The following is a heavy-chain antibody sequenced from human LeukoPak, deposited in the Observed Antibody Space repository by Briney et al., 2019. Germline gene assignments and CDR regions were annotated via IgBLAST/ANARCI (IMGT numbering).Heavy chain of an antibody. CDR1: GFTFSDAW. D-gene: IGHD3-10*01. J-gene: IGHJ4*02. CDR2: IKSKSDGGTA. Sequence: GGSLRLSCAASGFTFSDAWMSWVGQAPGKGLEWVGRIKSKSDGGTADHAAPVKGRFTISRDDSKNTLYLQMNSLKTEDTAVYYCTTVGGYYYGSGSVPGGYWGQGTLVTVSS. CDR3: TTVGGYYYGSGSVPGGY. V-gene: IGHV3-15*01.